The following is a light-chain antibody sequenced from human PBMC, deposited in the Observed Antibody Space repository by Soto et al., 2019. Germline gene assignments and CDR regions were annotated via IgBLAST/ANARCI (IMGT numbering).Light chain of an antibody. CDR2: AAS. J-gene: IGKJ4*01. V-gene: IGKV1-27*01. Sequence: DIQMTQSPSSLSASVGDRVTITCRASQDISNYLAWYQQKAGKVPKILIYAASTLQSGVPPRFSGSGSGTDFILTISSLQPEDAATFYCQRYNSAPYTFGGGTKVEIK. CDR3: QRYNSAPYT. CDR1: QDISNY.